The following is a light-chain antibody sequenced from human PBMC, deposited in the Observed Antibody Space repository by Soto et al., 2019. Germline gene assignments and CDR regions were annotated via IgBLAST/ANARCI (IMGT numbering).Light chain of an antibody. Sequence: DIQMTQSPSSLSASVGDRVTITCRASQSISSYLNWYQQKPGKAPKLLIYAASNLQSGVPARFRGLGSGTDFPLTISSRQTHDFATYYLQLLYCTPRTFGQGTKLEIK. V-gene: IGKV1-39*01. CDR2: AAS. J-gene: IGKJ2*01. CDR1: QSISSY. CDR3: QLLYCTPRT.